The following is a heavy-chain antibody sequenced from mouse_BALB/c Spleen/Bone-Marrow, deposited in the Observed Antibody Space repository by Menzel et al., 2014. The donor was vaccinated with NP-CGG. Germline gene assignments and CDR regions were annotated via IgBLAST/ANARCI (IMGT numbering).Heavy chain of an antibody. J-gene: IGHJ2*01. Sequence: VKLMESGPGLVAPSQSLSIIRIVSGFSLTSYGVHWVRQPPGKGLEWLGVIWAGGTTNYNSALMSRLTISKDDSKSQVFLKMNSLQTDDTAMYCCARASPCYGNYFDYWGQGTTLTVSS. CDR1: GFSLTSYG. CDR3: ARASPCYGNYFDY. V-gene: IGHV2-9*02. CDR2: IWAGGTT. D-gene: IGHD2-10*01.